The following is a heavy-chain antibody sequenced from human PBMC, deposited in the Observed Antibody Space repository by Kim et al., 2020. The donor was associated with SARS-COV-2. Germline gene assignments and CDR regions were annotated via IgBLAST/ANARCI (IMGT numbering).Heavy chain of an antibody. D-gene: IGHD2-2*01. V-gene: IGHV3-33*01. Sequence: DDPAKGRFTLSSDNSKNTLSLQMNSLRAEDTAVYYCAREGVVAAATGLDIWGQGTMVTVSS. J-gene: IGHJ3*02. CDR3: AREGVVAAATGLDI.